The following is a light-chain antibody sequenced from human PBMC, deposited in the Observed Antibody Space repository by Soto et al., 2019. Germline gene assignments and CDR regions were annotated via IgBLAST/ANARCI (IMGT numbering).Light chain of an antibody. V-gene: IGKV1-39*01. J-gene: IGKJ1*01. CDR3: QQSYSTPPT. CDR1: QAIRTD. Sequence: IQMTQSPSSLSASVGDRVTITCRASQAIRTDLGWYQQKPGKAPKLLIYDASNLEAGVPSRFSGSGSGTDFTLTISSLQPEDFATYYCQQSYSTPPTFGQGTKVDIK. CDR2: DAS.